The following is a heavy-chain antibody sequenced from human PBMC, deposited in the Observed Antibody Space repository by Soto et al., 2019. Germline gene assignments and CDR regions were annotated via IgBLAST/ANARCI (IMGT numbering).Heavy chain of an antibody. D-gene: IGHD3-22*01. CDR1: GGSISSSSYY. V-gene: IGHV4-39*01. CDR3: ARPFPYYYDSSGSLDAFDI. CDR2: IYYSGST. Sequence: TSETLSLTCTVSGGSISSSSYYWGWIRQPPGKGLEWIGSIYYSGSTYYNPSLKSRVTISVDTSKNQFSLKLSSVTAADTAVYYCARPFPYYYDSSGSLDAFDIWGQGTMVTVSS. J-gene: IGHJ3*02.